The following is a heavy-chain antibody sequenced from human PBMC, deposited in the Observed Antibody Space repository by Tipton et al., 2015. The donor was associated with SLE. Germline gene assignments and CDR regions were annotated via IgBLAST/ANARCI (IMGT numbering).Heavy chain of an antibody. V-gene: IGHV4-61*01. Sequence: TLSLTCTVSGGSISSSSYYWSWIRQPPGKGLEWIGYIYYSGSTNYNPSLKSRVTISVDTSKNQFSLKLSSVTAADTAVYYCASSIAAAGTRNYWGQGTLVTVSS. CDR2: IYYSGST. J-gene: IGHJ4*02. CDR3: ASSIAAAGTRNY. CDR1: GGSISSSSYY. D-gene: IGHD6-13*01.